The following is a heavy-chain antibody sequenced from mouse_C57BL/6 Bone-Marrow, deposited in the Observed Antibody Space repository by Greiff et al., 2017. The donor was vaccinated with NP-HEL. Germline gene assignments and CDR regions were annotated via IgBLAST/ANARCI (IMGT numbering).Heavy chain of an antibody. CDR2: IDPENGDT. J-gene: IGHJ2*01. CDR1: GFNIKDDY. CDR3: TTGGISYDYDGDFDY. Sequence: EVKLQESGAELVRPGASVKLSCTASGFNIKDDYMHWVKQRPEQGLEWIGWIDPENGDTEYASKFQGKATITADTSSNTAYLQLSSLTSEDTAVYYCTTGGISYDYDGDFDYWGQGTTLTVSS. V-gene: IGHV14-4*01. D-gene: IGHD2-4*01.